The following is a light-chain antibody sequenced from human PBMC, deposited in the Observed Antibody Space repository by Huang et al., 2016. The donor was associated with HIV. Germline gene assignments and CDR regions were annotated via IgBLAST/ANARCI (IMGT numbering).Light chain of an antibody. Sequence: DIQVTQSPSSLSASVGDRVTITCRTSQRISSHLSWYQQKIGKGPKLLIYSSTVLQSGVPSRFTGSGSGTDFTLTINSLQPEGFATYYCQQTYSAPVTFGGGTRVEIK. V-gene: IGKV1-39*01. CDR1: QRISSH. J-gene: IGKJ4*01. CDR2: SST. CDR3: QQTYSAPVT.